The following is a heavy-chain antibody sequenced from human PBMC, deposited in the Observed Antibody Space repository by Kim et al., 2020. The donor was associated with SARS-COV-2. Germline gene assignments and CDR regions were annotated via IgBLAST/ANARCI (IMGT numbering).Heavy chain of an antibody. CDR2: IIPMFHKP. V-gene: IGHV1-69*06. Sequence: SVKVSCKAFGGSLRSYTFSWVRQAPGNGLEWMGGIIPMFHKPNYAQKFQGEVTFTADKPTSTVYMELSSLTSGDTAVYYCAAVRRSNERWGYWGQGTLVTVSS. J-gene: IGHJ4*02. D-gene: IGHD7-27*01. CDR1: GGSLRSYT. CDR3: AAVRRSNERWGY.